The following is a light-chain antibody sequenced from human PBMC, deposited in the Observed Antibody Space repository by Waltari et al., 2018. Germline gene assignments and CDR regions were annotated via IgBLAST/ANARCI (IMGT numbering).Light chain of an antibody. CDR3: QSYDSSLSGYVV. Sequence: QSVLTQPPSVSGAPGQRVTISCTGSSSNIGAGYDVHWYQQLPGTAPKPLSYGNSHRPSGVPDLFSGSKSGPSASLATTGLQAEDEADYYCQSYDSSLSGYVVFGGGTKLTVL. V-gene: IGLV1-40*01. J-gene: IGLJ2*01. CDR2: GNS. CDR1: SSNIGAGYD.